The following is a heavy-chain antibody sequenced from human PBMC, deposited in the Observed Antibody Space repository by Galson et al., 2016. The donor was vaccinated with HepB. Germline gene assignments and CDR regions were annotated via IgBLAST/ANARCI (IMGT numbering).Heavy chain of an antibody. CDR1: GFTFGDYA. J-gene: IGHJ4*02. Sequence: SLRLSCATSGFTFGDYAMSWFRQAPGKGPEWLGFIKSKAYGGTTQYAASVRGRFSISRDDSKSIAYLQMNRLKTEDTAGYYCTLVMFNSGWYADYWGQGTLVTVSS. D-gene: IGHD6-19*01. V-gene: IGHV3-49*03. CDR3: TLVMFNSGWYADY. CDR2: IKSKAYGGTT.